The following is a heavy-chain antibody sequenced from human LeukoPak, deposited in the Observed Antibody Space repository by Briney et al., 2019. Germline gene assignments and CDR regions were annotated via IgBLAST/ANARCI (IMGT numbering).Heavy chain of an antibody. Sequence: PETLSLTCAVYGGSFSGYYWSWIRQPPGKGLEWIGEINHSGSTNYNPSLKSRVTISVDTSKNQFSLKLSSVTAADTAVYYCAREQKCSGGSCYPTWGQGTLVTVPS. CDR3: AREQKCSGGSCYPT. D-gene: IGHD2-15*01. V-gene: IGHV4-34*01. J-gene: IGHJ4*02. CDR1: GGSFSGYY. CDR2: INHSGST.